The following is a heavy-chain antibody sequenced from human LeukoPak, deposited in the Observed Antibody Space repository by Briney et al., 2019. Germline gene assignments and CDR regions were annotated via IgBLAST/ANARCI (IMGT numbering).Heavy chain of an antibody. CDR3: ARDRGIYCSTDCFYFDS. Sequence: PGGSLRLSCAASGFTFSSYAMHWVRQAPGKGLEWVAVISNDGSQKYYADSVKGRFTISRDNSKNTLYLQMNSLRAEDTAVYYCARDRGIYCSTDCFYFDSWGQGTLVTVSS. V-gene: IGHV3-30-3*01. CDR1: GFTFSSYA. J-gene: IGHJ4*02. D-gene: IGHD2-21*02. CDR2: ISNDGSQK.